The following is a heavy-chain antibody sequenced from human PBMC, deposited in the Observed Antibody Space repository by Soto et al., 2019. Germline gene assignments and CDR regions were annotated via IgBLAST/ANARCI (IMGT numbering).Heavy chain of an antibody. CDR2: ISPRSGGT. CDR3: TKKGGGPFPFDP. CDR1: GYRFIDYY. Sequence: VASVKVSCKASGYRFIDYYIHWVRQAPGQGLEWMGWISPRSGGTNYAQKFRGRVTITSDTSINTAYMELTSLSSDDTAVYYCTKKGGGPFPFDPWGQGTRVTVSS. V-gene: IGHV1-2*02. J-gene: IGHJ5*02. D-gene: IGHD3-10*01.